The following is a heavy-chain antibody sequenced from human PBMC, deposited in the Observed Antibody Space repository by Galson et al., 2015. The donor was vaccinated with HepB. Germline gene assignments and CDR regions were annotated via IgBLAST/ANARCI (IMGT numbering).Heavy chain of an antibody. Sequence: SLRLSCAASGFTFSSYAMHWVRQAPGKGLEWVAVISYDGSNKYYADSVKGRFTISRDNSKNTLYLQMNSLRAEDTAVYYCARDSPRPAPVGYRSSTSCYHYYYYGMDVWGQGTTVTVSS. V-gene: IGHV3-30-3*01. J-gene: IGHJ6*02. CDR1: GFTFSSYA. D-gene: IGHD2-2*01. CDR3: ARDSPRPAPVGYRSSTSCYHYYYYGMDV. CDR2: ISYDGSNK.